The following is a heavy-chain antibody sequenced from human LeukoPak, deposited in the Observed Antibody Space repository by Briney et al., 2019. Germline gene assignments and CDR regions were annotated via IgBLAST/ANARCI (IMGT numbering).Heavy chain of an antibody. CDR3: ARQYGRYDFWSGYYGSYYGMDV. CDR1: GGSISSYY. V-gene: IGHV4-59*08. J-gene: IGHJ6*02. Sequence: SETLSLTCTVSGGSISSYYWSWIRQPPGKGLEWIGYIYYSGSTNYNPSLKSRVTISVDTPQNQFSLKLSSVTAADTAVYYCARQYGRYDFWSGYYGSYYGMDVWGQGTTVTVSS. CDR2: IYYSGST. D-gene: IGHD3-3*01.